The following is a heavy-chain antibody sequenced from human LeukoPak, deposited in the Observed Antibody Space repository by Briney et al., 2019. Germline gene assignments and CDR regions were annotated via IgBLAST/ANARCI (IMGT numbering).Heavy chain of an antibody. CDR3: ARSKAHLSTSWYGTWFDP. V-gene: IGHV4-38-2*02. D-gene: IGHD2-2*01. CDR1: GYSVSSGYY. CDR2: MYHSGDT. J-gene: IGHJ5*02. Sequence: PSETLSLTCTVSGYSVSSGYYWGWIGQPPGKGLEWIGSMYHSGDTYYNPSLKSRVTISVDTSKNQLSLKLSSVTAADTAVYYCARSKAHLSTSWYGTWFDPWGQGTLVTVSS.